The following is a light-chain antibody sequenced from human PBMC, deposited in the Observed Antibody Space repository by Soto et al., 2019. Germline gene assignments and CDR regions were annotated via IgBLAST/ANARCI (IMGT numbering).Light chain of an antibody. V-gene: IGKV2D-29*01. CDR1: RSLLNTDGKTY. CDR2: EVS. CDR3: MQSRHLPWT. Sequence: EIVMTPTPLSLSVTPGQPASISCKSSRSLLNTDGKTYVYWYQQKPVQPPHLLISEVSYRFSGVPDRFSGSGSGTDFTLKSSRVQPEDGGVYYCMQSRHLPWTFGQGTKVE. J-gene: IGKJ1*01.